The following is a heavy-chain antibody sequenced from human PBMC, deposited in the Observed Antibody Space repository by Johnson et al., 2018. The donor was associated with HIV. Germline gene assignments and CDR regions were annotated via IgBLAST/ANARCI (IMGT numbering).Heavy chain of an antibody. CDR3: TTDRATYDAFDI. Sequence: VQLVESGGGVVQPGRSLRLSCTVSGIIFSHYGMHWVRQAPGKGLEWVALISYDGSNKYYADSVKCRFTISRDNSKNTLYLQMNSLKTEDTAVYYCTTDRATYDAFDIWGQGTMVTVSS. CDR2: ISYDGSNK. V-gene: IGHV3-30*03. CDR1: GIIFSHYG. D-gene: IGHD1-26*01. J-gene: IGHJ3*02.